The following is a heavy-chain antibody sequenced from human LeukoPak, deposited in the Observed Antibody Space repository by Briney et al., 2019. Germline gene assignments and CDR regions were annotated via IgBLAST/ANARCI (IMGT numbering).Heavy chain of an antibody. CDR1: GGTFSSYA. CDR2: IIPIFGTA. D-gene: IGHD3-10*01. J-gene: IGHJ6*04. V-gene: IGHV1-69*06. Sequence: GSSVKVSCKASGGTFSSYAISWVRQAPGQGLEWMGGIIPIFGTANYAQKFQGRVTITADKSTSTAYMELSSLRSEDTAVYHCASGGYGSGSYYKTFYYYGMDVWGKGTTVTVSS. CDR3: ASGGYGSGSYYKTFYYYGMDV.